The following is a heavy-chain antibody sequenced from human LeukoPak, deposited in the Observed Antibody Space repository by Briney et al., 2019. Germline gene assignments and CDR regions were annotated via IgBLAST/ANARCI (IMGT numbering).Heavy chain of an antibody. CDR1: GFIFSDYS. Sequence: GGSLRLSCAASGFIFSDYSMNWVRQPPGKGLEWVASISSSSIYVYPADSVKGRFTISRDNAKNSLFLQMNSLRAEDTALYYCARGSNYYYYAMDVWGQGTTVTVSS. CDR2: ISSSSIYV. V-gene: IGHV3-21*01. CDR3: ARGSNYYYYAMDV. J-gene: IGHJ6*02.